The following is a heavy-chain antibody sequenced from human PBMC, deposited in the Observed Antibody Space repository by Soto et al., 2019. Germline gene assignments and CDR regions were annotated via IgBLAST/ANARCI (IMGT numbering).Heavy chain of an antibody. V-gene: IGHV1-69*06. Sequence: QVQLVQSGAEVKKPGSSVKVSCKASGGTFSSYAISWVRQAPGQGLEWMGGIIPIFGTANYAQKFQGRVTITADKSTSTAYMGLSSVRSEDTGVNYCARGLGVGDYEYVWGSYRPYYFDYGGQGTLVTVSS. CDR2: IIPIFGTA. CDR3: ARGLGVGDYEYVWGSYRPYYFDY. J-gene: IGHJ4*02. CDR1: GGTFSSYA. D-gene: IGHD3-16*02.